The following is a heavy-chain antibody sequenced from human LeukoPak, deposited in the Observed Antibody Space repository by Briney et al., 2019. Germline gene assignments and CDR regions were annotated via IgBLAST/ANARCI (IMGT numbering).Heavy chain of an antibody. D-gene: IGHD6-19*01. CDR1: GPSLNTYA. CDR3: AKDKSDVAVAYFFDS. CDR2: ISGSGRST. V-gene: IGHV3-23*01. Sequence: PGGSLRLSCAASGPSLNTYAMSWVRQAPGKGLEWLSTISGSGRSTYYADSVKGRFTISRDKSNNTLYLQMTGLSANYTAVFFCAKDKSDVAVAYFFDSWGQGTLVTVSS. J-gene: IGHJ4*02.